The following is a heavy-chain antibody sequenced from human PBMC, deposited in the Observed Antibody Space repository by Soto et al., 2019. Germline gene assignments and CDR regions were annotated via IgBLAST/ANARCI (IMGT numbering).Heavy chain of an antibody. CDR2: MNPNSGNT. CDR3: AGRQRKSVVVAGTTDAFVL. CDR1: GYTFTSYD. D-gene: IGHD2-15*01. Sequence: QVQLVQSGAEVKKPGASVKVSCKASGYTFTSYDINWVRQATGQGLEWMGWMNPNSGNTGYAQKLQGRVTMARNTSISTAYMELSSPRSEVTAVYYCAGRQRKSVVVAGTTDAFVLWGQGTMVTVSS. J-gene: IGHJ3*01. V-gene: IGHV1-8*01.